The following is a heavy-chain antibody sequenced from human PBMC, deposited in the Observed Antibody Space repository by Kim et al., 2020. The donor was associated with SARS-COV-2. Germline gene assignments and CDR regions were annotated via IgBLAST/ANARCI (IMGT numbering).Heavy chain of an antibody. J-gene: IGHJ3*02. CDR3: ARYKQQLAPARAFDI. D-gene: IGHD6-13*01. Sequence: GESLKISCKGSGYSFTSYWIGWVRQMPGKGLEWMGIIYPGDSDTRYSPSFQGQVTISADKSISTAYLQWSSLKASDTAMYYCARYKQQLAPARAFDIWGQGTMVTVSS. CDR2: IYPGDSDT. CDR1: GYSFTSYW. V-gene: IGHV5-51*01.